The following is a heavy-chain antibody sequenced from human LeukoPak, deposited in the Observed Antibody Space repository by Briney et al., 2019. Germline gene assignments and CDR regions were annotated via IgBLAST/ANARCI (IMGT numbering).Heavy chain of an antibody. J-gene: IGHJ4*02. D-gene: IGHD1-26*01. V-gene: IGHV3-30*02. Sequence: GGSLRLSCVASGFTFTKSAMHWVRQAPGKGLEWVAFIQYDGDNKYYADSVKGRFTISRDDSQNTLYLQMNSLTVEDTAVYYCAKRWDSTWSYFDLWGQGTLVTISS. CDR1: GFTFTKSA. CDR2: IQYDGDNK. CDR3: AKRWDSTWSYFDL.